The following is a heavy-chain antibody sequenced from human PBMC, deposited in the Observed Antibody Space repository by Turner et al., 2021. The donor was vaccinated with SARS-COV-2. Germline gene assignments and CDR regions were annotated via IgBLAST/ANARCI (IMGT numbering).Heavy chain of an antibody. Sequence: EVQLVESGGGLVQPGGSLRLSCVTSGLTFNIYWMSWVRQAPGKGLGWVASIRGDGGEKHYVDSGKGRFTISRDNAKDSLYLQRDSLRVEDTALYYWAGGGGPDKWFDPWGQGTLVTVS. D-gene: IGHD3-16*01. CDR1: GLTFNIYW. CDR3: AGGGGPDKWFDP. V-gene: IGHV3-7*03. CDR2: IRGDGGEK. J-gene: IGHJ5*02.